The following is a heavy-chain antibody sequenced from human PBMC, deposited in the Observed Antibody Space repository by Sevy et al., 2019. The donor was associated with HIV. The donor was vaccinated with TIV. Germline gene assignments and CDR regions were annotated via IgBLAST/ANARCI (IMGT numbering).Heavy chain of an antibody. CDR3: AREGIAVPGDY. CDR2: IGSTSSTI. J-gene: IGHJ4*02. Sequence: GGSLRLSCAASGFTFSSYNMNWVRQAPGKGLEWLSYIGSTSSTIYYADSVKGRFTISRDNAKNSLYLQMNSLTADDTAVYYCAREGIAVPGDYWGQGTLVTVSS. D-gene: IGHD6-19*01. CDR1: GFTFSSYN. V-gene: IGHV3-48*01.